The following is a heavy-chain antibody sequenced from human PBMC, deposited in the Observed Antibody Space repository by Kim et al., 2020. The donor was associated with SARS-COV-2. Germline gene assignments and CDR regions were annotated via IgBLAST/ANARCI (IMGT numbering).Heavy chain of an antibody. CDR1: GGSISSGGYY. Sequence: SETLSLTCTVSGGSISSGGYYWSWIRQHPGKGLEWIGYIYYSGSTYYNPSLKSRVTISVDTSKNQFSLKLSSVTAADTAVYYCARDGYGSGSYLLDWLETHAFDIWGQGTMVTVSS. CDR2: IYYSGST. D-gene: IGHD3-10*01. J-gene: IGHJ3*02. CDR3: ARDGYGSGSYLLDWLETHAFDI. V-gene: IGHV4-31*03.